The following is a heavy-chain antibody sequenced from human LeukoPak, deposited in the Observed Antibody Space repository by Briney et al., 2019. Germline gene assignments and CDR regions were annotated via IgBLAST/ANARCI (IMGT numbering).Heavy chain of an antibody. J-gene: IGHJ4*02. V-gene: IGHV3-30*02. CDR2: IRYDESRT. CDR3: ARPLVTTVADTYYFDY. D-gene: IGHD6-19*01. CDR1: GFRFSSYG. Sequence: GGSLRPSCAASGFRFSSYGMHGVRQAPGKGLEWVSFIRYDESRTFYGDSVKGRFIISRDDSKNTVYLHMHSLRTEDTAVYYCARPLVTTVADTYYFDYWGQGTLVTVSS.